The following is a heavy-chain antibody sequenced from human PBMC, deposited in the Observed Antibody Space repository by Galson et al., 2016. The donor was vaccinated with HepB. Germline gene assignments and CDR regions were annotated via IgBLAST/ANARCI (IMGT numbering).Heavy chain of an antibody. D-gene: IGHD6-25*01. J-gene: IGHJ2*01. CDR3: ARDVRDRGYIDV. CDR1: GDFITGDYY. V-gene: IGHV4-30-4*01. CDR2: IYFSGSS. Sequence: TLSLTCTVSGDFITGDYYWSWIRQTPGSGLEWIGYIYFSGSSFANPSLKSRVTMSVDTSKNQFSLHLTSVSVADSAVYYCARDVRDRGYIDVWGRGTLVSVSS.